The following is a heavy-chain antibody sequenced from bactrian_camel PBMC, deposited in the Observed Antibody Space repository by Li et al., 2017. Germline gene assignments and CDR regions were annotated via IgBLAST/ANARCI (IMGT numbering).Heavy chain of an antibody. CDR1: GFTFSTYS. J-gene: IGHJ6*01. CDR2: INGGGGTT. Sequence: ESGGGLVQPGGSLRLVCAASGFTFSTYSMTWARQAPGRALEWISSINGGGGTTSYADSVKGRFTISRDNAKNTVYLELSSLVTEDTATYYCGELGSGGYWGQGTQVTVS. V-gene: IGHV3S25*01. CDR3: GELGSGGY.